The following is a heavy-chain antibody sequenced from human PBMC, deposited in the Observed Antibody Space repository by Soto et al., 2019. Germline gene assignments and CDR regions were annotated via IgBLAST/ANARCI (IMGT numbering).Heavy chain of an antibody. Sequence: SETLSLTCTVSGGSISSYYWSWFRQPPGKGLEWIGYIYYSGSTNYNPSLKSRVSISVDTSKNQFSLKLSSVTAADTAVYYCARRYGGNFDYWGQGTLVTVSS. V-gene: IGHV4-59*01. CDR1: GGSISSYY. CDR3: ARRYGGNFDY. CDR2: IYYSGST. D-gene: IGHD1-26*01. J-gene: IGHJ4*02.